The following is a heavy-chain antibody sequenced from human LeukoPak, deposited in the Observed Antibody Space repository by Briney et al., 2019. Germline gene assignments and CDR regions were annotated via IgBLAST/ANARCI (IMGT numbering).Heavy chain of an antibody. Sequence: PSETLSLTCTASGGSISSYYWSWIRQPAGKGLEWIGRIYTSGSTNYNPSLKSRVTMSVDTSKNQFSLKLSSVTAADTAVYYCAREGVYYYGSGSPIDYWGQGTLVTVSS. J-gene: IGHJ4*02. CDR1: GGSISSYY. V-gene: IGHV4-4*07. D-gene: IGHD3-10*01. CDR3: AREGVYYYGSGSPIDY. CDR2: IYTSGST.